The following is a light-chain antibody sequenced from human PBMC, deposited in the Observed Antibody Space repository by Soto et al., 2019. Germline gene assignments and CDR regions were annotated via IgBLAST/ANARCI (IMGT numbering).Light chain of an antibody. J-gene: IGLJ2*01. CDR3: CPYAGSTTPVV. V-gene: IGLV2-23*01. Sequence: QSALTQPASVSGSPGQSITISCTGTSRDVGSYNLVSWYQQHPGKAPKLMIYEGSKRPSGVSNRFSGSKSGNTASLTISGLQAEDEADYYCCPYAGSTTPVVFRGRTKLTVL. CDR1: SRDVGSYNL. CDR2: EGS.